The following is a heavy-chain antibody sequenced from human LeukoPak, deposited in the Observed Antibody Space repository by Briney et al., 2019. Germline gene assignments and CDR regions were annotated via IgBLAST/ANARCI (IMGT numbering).Heavy chain of an antibody. V-gene: IGHV3-23*01. CDR1: GFTFSNYA. D-gene: IGHD6-25*01. J-gene: IGHJ4*02. CDR2: IVSSGGNT. CDR3: ARVAERHLDYYFDY. Sequence: PGGSLRLSCAGSGFTFSNYAMSWVRQAPGKGLEWVSSIVSSGGNTFYADSVKGRFTISRDNSKNTLYLQMNSLRAEDTAVYFCARVAERHLDYYFDYWGQGTLVTVSS.